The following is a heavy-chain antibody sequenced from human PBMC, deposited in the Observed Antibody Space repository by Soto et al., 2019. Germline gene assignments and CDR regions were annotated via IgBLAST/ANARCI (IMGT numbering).Heavy chain of an antibody. V-gene: IGHV3-23*01. CDR1: GFTFSSYA. J-gene: IGHJ4*02. CDR2: ISGSGGST. D-gene: IGHD5-12*01. CDR3: AKDRARAVDIVATAFDY. Sequence: EVQLLESGGGFEQPGGSLRLSCAASGFTFSSYAMSWVRQAPGKGLEWVSAISGSGGSTYYADSVKGRFTISRDNSKNTLYLQMNSLRAEDTAVYYCAKDRARAVDIVATAFDYWGQGTLVTVSS.